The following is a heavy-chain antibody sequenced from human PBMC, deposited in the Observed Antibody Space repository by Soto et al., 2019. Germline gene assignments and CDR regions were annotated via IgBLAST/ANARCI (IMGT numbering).Heavy chain of an antibody. J-gene: IGHJ4*02. Sequence: GGSLRLSCAASGFTFSSYWMHWVRQAPGKGLVWVSRINSDGSSTSYADSVKGRFTISRDNAKNTLYLQMNSLRAEDTAVYYCARVGIAVAGGFDYWGQGTLVTVSS. CDR2: INSDGSST. D-gene: IGHD6-19*01. CDR3: ARVGIAVAGGFDY. V-gene: IGHV3-74*01. CDR1: GFTFSSYW.